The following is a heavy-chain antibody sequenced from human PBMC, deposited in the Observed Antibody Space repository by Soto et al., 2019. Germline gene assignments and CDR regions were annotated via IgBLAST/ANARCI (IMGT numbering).Heavy chain of an antibody. V-gene: IGHV4-31*03. J-gene: IGHJ4*02. CDR1: GGSISSGGYY. CDR3: ARDGIWRLDY. Sequence: SETLSLTCTVSGGSISSGGYYWSWIRQHPGKGLEWIGYIYYSGSTYYNPSLKSRVTISVDTSKNQFSLKLSSVTAEDTAVYYCARDGIWRLDYWGQGALVTVSS. CDR2: IYYSGST.